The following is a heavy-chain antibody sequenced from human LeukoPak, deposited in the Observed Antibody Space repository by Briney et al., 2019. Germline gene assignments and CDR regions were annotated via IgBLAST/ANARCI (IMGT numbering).Heavy chain of an antibody. CDR2: IYTSGST. CDR1: GGSISSYY. V-gene: IGHV4-4*07. Sequence: SETLSLTCTVSGGSISSYYWSWIRQPAGKGLEWIGRIYTSGSTNYHPSLKSRVTMSVDTSQNQFSLNLSSVTAADTAVYFCARDGSSVTPENWNHVHRGELNWFDPWGQGTLVTVSS. J-gene: IGHJ5*02. D-gene: IGHD1-14*01. CDR3: ARDGSSVTPENWNHVHRGELNWFDP.